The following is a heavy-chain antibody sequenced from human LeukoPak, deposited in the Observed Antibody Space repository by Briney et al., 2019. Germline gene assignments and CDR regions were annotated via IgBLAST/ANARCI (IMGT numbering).Heavy chain of an antibody. V-gene: IGHV3-23*01. CDR2: ISGSGGST. Sequence: GGSLRLSXAASGFTFSSYAMSWVRQAPGKGLEWVSAISGSGGSTYYADSVKGRFTISRDNSKNTLYLQMNSPRAEDTAVYYCAKDLQKYSYGPYYFDYWGQGTLVTVSS. D-gene: IGHD5-18*01. CDR3: AKDLQKYSYGPYYFDY. CDR1: GFTFSSYA. J-gene: IGHJ4*02.